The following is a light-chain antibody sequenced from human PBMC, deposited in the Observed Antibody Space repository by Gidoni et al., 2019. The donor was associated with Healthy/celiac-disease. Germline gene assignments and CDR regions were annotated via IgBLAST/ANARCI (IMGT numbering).Light chain of an antibody. J-gene: IGLJ3*02. CDR1: SSNIGNNF. CDR3: GTWDSSLSAGV. V-gene: IGLV1-51*01. CDR2: DNN. Sequence: QSVLPQPPSVSAAPGQKVTISCSGSSSNIGNNFVSWYQQVPGTAPKLLVYDNNERPSGIPDRFSGSKSGASATLGITGLQTGDEADYYCGTWDSSLSAGVFGGGTKLTVL.